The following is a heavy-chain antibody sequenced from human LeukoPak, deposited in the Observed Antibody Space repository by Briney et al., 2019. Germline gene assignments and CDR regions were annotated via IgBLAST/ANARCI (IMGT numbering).Heavy chain of an antibody. CDR2: INPNSGGT. CDR1: GYTFTGYY. D-gene: IGHD6-13*01. CDR3: ARVASSSWYDSPWHN. V-gene: IGHV1-2*02. Sequence: ASVKVSCKASGYTFTGYYMHWVRQAPGQGLEWMGWINPNSGGTNYAQKFQGRVTMTRDTSISTAYMELSRPRSDDTAVYYCARVASSSWYDSPWHNWGQGTLVTVSS. J-gene: IGHJ4*02.